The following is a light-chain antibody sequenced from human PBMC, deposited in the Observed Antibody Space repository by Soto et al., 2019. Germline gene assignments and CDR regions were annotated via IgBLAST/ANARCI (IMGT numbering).Light chain of an antibody. CDR2: EAT. CDR3: CSFAGSNSWV. Sequence: QSVLTQPPSASGTPGQRVTISCSGSSSNIGSEYVVWYQHLPGTAPKLMIYEATRRPSGISNRFSGSKSGNTASLTISGLQAEDEADYYCCSFAGSNSWVFGGGTQLTVL. CDR1: SSNIGSEY. V-gene: IGLV1-47*01. J-gene: IGLJ3*02.